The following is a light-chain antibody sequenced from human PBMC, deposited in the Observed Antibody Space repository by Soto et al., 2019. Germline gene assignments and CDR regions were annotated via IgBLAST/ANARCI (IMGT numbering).Light chain of an antibody. CDR1: SSNIGAGYD. Sequence: QSVLTQPPSVSGAPGQRVTISCTGSSSNIGAGYDVHWYQQLPGTAPKLLIYGNSNRPSGVPDRFSGSKSGTSASLANTGLQAEDEADYYCQSYDSSLSGFGVFGGGTQLTVL. V-gene: IGLV1-40*01. J-gene: IGLJ2*01. CDR2: GNS. CDR3: QSYDSSLSGFGV.